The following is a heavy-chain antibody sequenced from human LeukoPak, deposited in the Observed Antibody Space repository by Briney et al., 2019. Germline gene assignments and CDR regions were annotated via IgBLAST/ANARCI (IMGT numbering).Heavy chain of an antibody. V-gene: IGHV3-23*01. D-gene: IGHD4/OR15-4a*01. Sequence: GGSLRLSCAASGFIFNKHAMSWVRQAPGKGLEWVSGLSGSGGSTDYADSVRGRFTVSRDNSKNTLFLQMNSLRAEDTAIYYCAKERDYGPADYWGQGTLVTVSS. J-gene: IGHJ4*02. CDR2: LSGSGGST. CDR1: GFIFNKHA. CDR3: AKERDYGPADY.